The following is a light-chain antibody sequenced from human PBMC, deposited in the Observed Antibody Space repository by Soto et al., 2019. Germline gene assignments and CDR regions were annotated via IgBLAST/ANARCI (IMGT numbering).Light chain of an antibody. CDR2: CAS. CDR3: KQYGSSPPVT. Sequence: EIVLTQSPGTLSLSPGERATLSCRASQSVSPYLAWYQHKPGQAPRLLIYCASSRATGIPDRFSGSGSGTDFTLTISRLEPEELAVYFCKQYGSSPPVTFGPGTKVDIK. CDR1: QSVSPY. J-gene: IGKJ3*01. V-gene: IGKV3-20*01.